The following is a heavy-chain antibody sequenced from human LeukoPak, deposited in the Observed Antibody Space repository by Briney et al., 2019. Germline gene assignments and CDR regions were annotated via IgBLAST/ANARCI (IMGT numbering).Heavy chain of an antibody. Sequence: GGSLRLSCAASGFTFSNYGMHWVRQAPGKGLEWVALISYDGLNKYYADSVKGRFTISRDNSKNTLYLQMNSLRAEGTAVYYCAEALSNAFDIWGQGTMVTVSS. CDR1: GFTFSNYG. CDR2: ISYDGLNK. J-gene: IGHJ3*02. CDR3: AEALSNAFDI. V-gene: IGHV3-30*18.